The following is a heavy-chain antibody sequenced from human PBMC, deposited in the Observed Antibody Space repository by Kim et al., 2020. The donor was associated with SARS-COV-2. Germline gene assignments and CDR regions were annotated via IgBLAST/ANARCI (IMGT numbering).Heavy chain of an antibody. D-gene: IGHD3-22*01. CDR3: ARTYSYDTPWFDP. Sequence: YAQKFQGRATMTRNTSIGTAYMELSSLRSEATAVYYCARTYSYDTPWFDPWGQGTLVTVSS. V-gene: IGHV1-8*01. J-gene: IGHJ5*02.